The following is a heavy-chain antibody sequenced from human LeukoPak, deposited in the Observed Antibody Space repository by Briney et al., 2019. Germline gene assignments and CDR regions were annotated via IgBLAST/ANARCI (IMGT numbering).Heavy chain of an antibody. J-gene: IGHJ3*01. V-gene: IGHV3-23*01. D-gene: IGHD3-3*01. CDR3: ATFRFLGT. CDR1: GFTFSAYA. Sequence: GGSLRLSCITSGFTFSAYAMTWVRQAPGQGLEWISSIDGSGDKTYYGDSVKGRFTISRDNSKNTLYLQMNSLRAEDTAVYYCATFRFLGTWGQGTMVTVSP. CDR2: IDGSGDKT.